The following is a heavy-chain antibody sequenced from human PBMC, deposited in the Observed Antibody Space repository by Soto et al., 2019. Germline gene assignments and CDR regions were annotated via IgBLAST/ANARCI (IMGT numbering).Heavy chain of an antibody. J-gene: IGHJ5*02. CDR1: GGSISSSSYF. CDR3: ARHPSDFWFDP. Sequence: QLQLQESGPGLVKPSETLSLTCSVSGGSISSSSYFWGWIRQPPGKGLEWIGSIYYSGNTHYNPSLKSRVTVSVDTSKNQFSLKLSSVTAADTAVYYCARHPSDFWFDPWGQGTLVTVSS. V-gene: IGHV4-39*01. D-gene: IGHD2-21*02. CDR2: IYYSGNT.